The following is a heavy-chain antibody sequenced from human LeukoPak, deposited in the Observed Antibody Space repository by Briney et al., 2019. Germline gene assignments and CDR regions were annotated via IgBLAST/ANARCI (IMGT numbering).Heavy chain of an antibody. Sequence: GGSLRLSCAASGFTFSDYYMSWIRQAPGKGLEWVSYISSGSTIYYADSVKGRFTISRDNAKNSLYLQMNSLRAEDTAVYYCVGGKRDWFDPWGQGTLVTVSS. CDR2: ISSGSTI. V-gene: IGHV3-11*01. D-gene: IGHD3-16*01. CDR1: GFTFSDYY. CDR3: VGGKRDWFDP. J-gene: IGHJ5*02.